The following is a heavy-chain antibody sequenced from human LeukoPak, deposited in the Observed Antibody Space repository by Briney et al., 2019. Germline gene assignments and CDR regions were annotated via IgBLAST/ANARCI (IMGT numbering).Heavy chain of an antibody. J-gene: IGHJ3*02. Sequence: SETLSLTCTVSGGSISSSSYYWGWIRQPPGKGLEWIGSIYYSGSTYYNPSLTRRVTKSVDTSKNQFSLKLSSVTAADTAVYYCAREAGYYGSGSYLGAFDIWGQGTMVTVSS. CDR2: IYYSGST. V-gene: IGHV4-39*02. CDR3: AREAGYYGSGSYLGAFDI. D-gene: IGHD3-10*01. CDR1: GGSISSSSYY.